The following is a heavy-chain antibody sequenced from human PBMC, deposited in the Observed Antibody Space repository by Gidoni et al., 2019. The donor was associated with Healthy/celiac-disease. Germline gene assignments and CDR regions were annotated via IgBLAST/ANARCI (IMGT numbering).Heavy chain of an antibody. D-gene: IGHD2-2*01. Sequence: EVQLVESGGGLVKPGRSLRLSCTASGFPFGDYAMRWFRQAPGKGLGWVGFIRSKAYGGTTEYAASVKGRFTISRDDSKSIAYLQMNSLKTEDTAVYYCTRVIFCSSTSCRGEFRAFDIWGQGTMVTVSS. J-gene: IGHJ3*02. CDR1: GFPFGDYA. CDR3: TRVIFCSSTSCRGEFRAFDI. V-gene: IGHV3-49*05. CDR2: IRSKAYGGTT.